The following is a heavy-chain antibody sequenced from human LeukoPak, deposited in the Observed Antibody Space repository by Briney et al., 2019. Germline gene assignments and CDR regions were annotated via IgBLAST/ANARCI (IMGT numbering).Heavy chain of an antibody. J-gene: IGHJ4*02. V-gene: IGHV1-18*01. D-gene: IGHD6-19*01. CDR1: GYTFTSYG. CDR3: ARVLGGRSSGWYYFDY. CDR2: ISAYNGNT. Sequence: ASVKVSCKASGYTFTSYGISWVRQAPGQGLEWMGWISAYNGNTNYAQKLQGRVTMTRDTSTSTVYMELSSLRSEDTAVYYCARVLGGRSSGWYYFDYWGQGTLVTVSS.